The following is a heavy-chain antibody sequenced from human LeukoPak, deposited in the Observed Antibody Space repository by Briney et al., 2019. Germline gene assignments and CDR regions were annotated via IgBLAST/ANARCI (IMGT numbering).Heavy chain of an antibody. J-gene: IGHJ4*02. CDR3: ARHSRTRGLRGYYFDY. CDR2: ISSSSSTI. Sequence: GGSLRLSCAASGFTFSSYSMNWVRQAPGKGLEWVSYISSSSSTIYYADSVKGRFTISRDNAKNSLYLQMNSLRAEDTAVYYCARHSRTRGLRGYYFDYWGQGTLVTVSS. CDR1: GFTFSSYS. D-gene: IGHD1-1*01. V-gene: IGHV3-48*01.